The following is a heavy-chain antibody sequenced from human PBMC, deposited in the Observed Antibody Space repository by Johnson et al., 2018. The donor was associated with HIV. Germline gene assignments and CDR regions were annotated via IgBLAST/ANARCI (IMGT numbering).Heavy chain of an antibody. CDR2: IDSGGST. Sequence: VQLVESGGGLVQPGGSLRLSCAASGFTVSSNYMSWVRQAPGKGLAWVSVIDSGGSTYYADSVKGRFTISRDNSKNTLYLQMNSLRAEDTAVYYCAKDLFTEREDDAFDIWGQGTMVTVSS. V-gene: IGHV3-66*01. D-gene: IGHD1-26*01. CDR3: AKDLFTEREDDAFDI. CDR1: GFTVSSNY. J-gene: IGHJ3*02.